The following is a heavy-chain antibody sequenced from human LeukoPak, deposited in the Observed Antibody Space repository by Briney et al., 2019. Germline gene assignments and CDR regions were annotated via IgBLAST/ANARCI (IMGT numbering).Heavy chain of an antibody. V-gene: IGHV3-48*02. Sequence: GGSLRLSCAASGSTFSSYSMNWVRQAPGKGLEWVSYITGSSSAIYYADSVKGRFTISRDNAKNSLYLQMNSLRDEDTAVYYCASPHSGYGWGQGTLVTVSS. J-gene: IGHJ4*02. CDR3: ASPHSGYG. CDR1: GSTFSSYS. CDR2: ITGSSSAI. D-gene: IGHD5-12*01.